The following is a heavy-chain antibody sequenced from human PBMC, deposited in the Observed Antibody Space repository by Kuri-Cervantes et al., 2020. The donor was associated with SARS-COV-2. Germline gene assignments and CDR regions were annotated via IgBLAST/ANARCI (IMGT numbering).Heavy chain of an antibody. Sequence: GGSLRLSCAPSGFTFSSYGMHWVRQAPGKGLEWVAFIRYDGSNKYYADSVKGRFTISRDNSKNTLYLQMNSLRAEDTAVYYCAKVGQQLVPDWFDPWGQGTLVTVSS. CDR3: AKVGQQLVPDWFDP. J-gene: IGHJ5*02. CDR2: IRYDGSNK. CDR1: GFTFSSYG. D-gene: IGHD6-13*01. V-gene: IGHV3-30*02.